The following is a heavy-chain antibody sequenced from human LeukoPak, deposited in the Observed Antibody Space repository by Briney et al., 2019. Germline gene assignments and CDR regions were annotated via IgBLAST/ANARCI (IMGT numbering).Heavy chain of an antibody. V-gene: IGHV4-4*07. CDR1: GGSINSYS. CDR2: IYTSGIT. CDR3: ARDLGPAYFDY. J-gene: IGHJ4*02. Sequence: SETLSLTCTVSGGSINSYSWNWIRQPAGKGLEWIGRIYTSGITNYNPSLKSRVTMSVDTSKNQFSLKLSSVTAADTAVYYCARDLGPAYFDYWGQGTLVTVSS. D-gene: IGHD3-10*01.